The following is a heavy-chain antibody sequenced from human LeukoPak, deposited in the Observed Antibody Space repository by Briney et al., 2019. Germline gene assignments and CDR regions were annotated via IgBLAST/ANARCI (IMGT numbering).Heavy chain of an antibody. D-gene: IGHD3-9*01. Sequence: PGGSLRLSCSASGFTFSSYAMHWVRQAPGKGMEYVSAISSNGGSTYYADSVKGRFTISRDNSKNTLYLQMSSLRAEDTAVYYCVKDSQTGYSDYWGQGTLVTVSS. J-gene: IGHJ4*02. CDR2: ISSNGGST. CDR3: VKDSQTGYSDY. CDR1: GFTFSSYA. V-gene: IGHV3-64D*06.